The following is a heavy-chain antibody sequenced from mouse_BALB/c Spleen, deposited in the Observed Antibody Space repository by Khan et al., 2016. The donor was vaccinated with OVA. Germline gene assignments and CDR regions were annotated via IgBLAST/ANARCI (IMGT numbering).Heavy chain of an antibody. J-gene: IGHJ4*01. CDR3: ARTTTADYAMDY. CDR2: INTETGEP. V-gene: IGHV9-2-1*01. CDR1: GYTFTDFS. D-gene: IGHD1-1*01. Sequence: QIQLVQSGPELKKPGETVKISCKASGYTFTDFSMHWVKQAPGKGLKWMGWINTETGEPTYADAFKGRFAFSLETSATTAYLQINNLKNEDTATYFCARTTTADYAMDYWGQGTSVTVSS.